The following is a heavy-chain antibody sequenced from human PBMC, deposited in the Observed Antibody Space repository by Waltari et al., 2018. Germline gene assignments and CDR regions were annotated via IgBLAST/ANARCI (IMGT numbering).Heavy chain of an antibody. V-gene: IGHV3-23*04. J-gene: IGHJ4*02. Sequence: EVQLVESGGGLVQPGGSLRLCCAAPGFTFSSNAMSWVRQAPGKGLEWVSAICGSGGSTYSADSGKGRFTISRDNSRNTLYLKRNSLRAEDTAVYYCAKGGYSSPYFDYWGQGTLVTVSS. CDR3: AKGGYSSPYFDY. CDR1: GFTFSSNA. CDR2: ICGSGGST. D-gene: IGHD6-13*01.